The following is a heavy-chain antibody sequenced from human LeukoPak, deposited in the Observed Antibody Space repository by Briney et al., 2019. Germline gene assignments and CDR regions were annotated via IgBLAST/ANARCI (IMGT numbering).Heavy chain of an antibody. V-gene: IGHV4-34*01. CDR1: GGSFSGYY. CDR3: ARGARSSTSCYLDWFDP. CDR2: INHSGST. Sequence: PSETLSLTCAVYGGSFSGYYWSWIRQPPGKGLEWIGEINHSGSTNYNPSLKSRVTISVDTSKNQFSLKLSSVTAADTAVYYCARGARSSTSCYLDWFDPWGRGTLVTVSS. J-gene: IGHJ5*02. D-gene: IGHD2-2*01.